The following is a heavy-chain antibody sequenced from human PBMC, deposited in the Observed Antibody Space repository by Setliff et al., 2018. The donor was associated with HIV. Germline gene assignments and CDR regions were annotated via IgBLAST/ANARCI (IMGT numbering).Heavy chain of an antibody. D-gene: IGHD3-22*01. Sequence: SETLSLTCTVSGGSVSNYYWTWIRQSAGKGLEWIGHINTSGSPKYNPSLKSRVTISIDTSKSQISLKLTSVTAADTAMYHCARVYYFDSSGYYQRGDVFDIWGQGTMVTVSS. CDR3: ARVYYFDSSGYYQRGDVFDI. CDR1: GGSVSNYY. V-gene: IGHV4-4*07. J-gene: IGHJ3*02. CDR2: INTSGSP.